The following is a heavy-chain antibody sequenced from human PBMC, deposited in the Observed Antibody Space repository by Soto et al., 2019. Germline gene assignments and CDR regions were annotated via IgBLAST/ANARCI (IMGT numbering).Heavy chain of an antibody. Sequence: EVQLVESGGGLIQPGGSLRLSCAVSGFTVSNNYMSWVRQASGKGLEWVGRIRSKANSYATAYAVSVKGRFTISRDDSRNTAYLQMNSLKTEDTAVYYCARGVYDFWSGHPKRLDYWGQGTVVTVSS. CDR2: IRSKANSYAT. CDR3: ARGVYDFWSGHPKRLDY. J-gene: IGHJ4*02. D-gene: IGHD3-3*01. V-gene: IGHV3-73*01. CDR1: GFTVSNNY.